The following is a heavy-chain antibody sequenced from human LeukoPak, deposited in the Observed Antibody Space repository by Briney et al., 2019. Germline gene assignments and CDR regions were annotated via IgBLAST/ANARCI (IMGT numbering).Heavy chain of an antibody. CDR2: ISGSGGST. CDR3: ARDMVGYCSSTSCFWGEYYFDY. CDR1: GFTFSSYA. V-gene: IGHV3-23*01. D-gene: IGHD2-2*01. Sequence: GGSLRLSCAASGFTFSSYAMSWVRQAPGKGLEWVSAISGSGGSTYYADSVKGRFIISRDNSKNTLYLQMNSLRAEDTAVYYCARDMVGYCSSTSCFWGEYYFDYWGQGTLVTVSS. J-gene: IGHJ4*02.